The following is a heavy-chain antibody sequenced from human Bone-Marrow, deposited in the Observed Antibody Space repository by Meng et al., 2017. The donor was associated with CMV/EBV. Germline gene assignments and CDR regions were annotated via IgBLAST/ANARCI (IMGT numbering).Heavy chain of an antibody. CDR3: ARDTGKLYYYYGMDV. D-gene: IGHD4-11*01. CDR1: GFTFSDYY. Sequence: GGSLRLSCAASGFTFSDYYMSWIRQAPGKGLEWVSYISSSGSTIYYEDSVKGRFTISRDNSKNTLYLQMNSLRAEDTAVYYCARDTGKLYYYYGMDVWGQGTTVTVSS. J-gene: IGHJ6*02. CDR2: ISSSGSTI. V-gene: IGHV3-11*01.